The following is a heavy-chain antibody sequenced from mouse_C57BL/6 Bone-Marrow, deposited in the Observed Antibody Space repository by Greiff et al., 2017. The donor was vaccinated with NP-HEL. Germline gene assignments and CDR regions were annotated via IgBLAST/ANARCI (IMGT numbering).Heavy chain of an antibody. CDR3: AKEAAQGYYYAMDY. V-gene: IGHV1-69*01. CDR2: IDPSASYT. Sequence: QVQLQQPGAELVMPGASVKLSCKASGYTFTSYWMHWVKQRPGQGLEWIGEIDPSASYTNYNQKFKGKSTLTVDKSSSTAYMQLRSLTSEDSAVYYCAKEAAQGYYYAMDYWGQGTSVTVSS. CDR1: GYTFTSYW. D-gene: IGHD3-2*02. J-gene: IGHJ4*01.